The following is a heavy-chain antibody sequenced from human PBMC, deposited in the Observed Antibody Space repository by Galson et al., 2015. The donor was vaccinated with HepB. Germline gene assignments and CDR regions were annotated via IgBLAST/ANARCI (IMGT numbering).Heavy chain of an antibody. J-gene: IGHJ4*02. CDR3: AKDHRTCSRTSCYCFDC. Sequence: SLRLSCAASGFTFSSYSMNWVRQAPGKGPEWVAGISGSGTNTYYADSVKGRFTISRDNSKNTVYLQMNSLRVEDTAIYYCAKDHRTCSRTSCYCFDCWGQGTLVTVSS. CDR1: GFTFSSYS. V-gene: IGHV3-23*01. CDR2: ISGSGTNT. D-gene: IGHD2-2*01.